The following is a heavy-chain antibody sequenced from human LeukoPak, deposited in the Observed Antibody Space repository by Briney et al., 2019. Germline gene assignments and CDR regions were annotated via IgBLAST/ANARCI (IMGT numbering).Heavy chain of an antibody. J-gene: IGHJ4*02. Sequence: GGSLRLSCAASGFTFSSYGMHWVRQAPGKGLEWVSYISGSGTTIYYADSVKGRFTISRDNAKNSLYLQMNSLRAEDTAVYFCARDRSSVTAWVDYWGQGTLVTVSS. CDR1: GFTFSSYG. D-gene: IGHD2-21*02. CDR2: ISGSGTTI. CDR3: ARDRSSVTAWVDY. V-gene: IGHV3-48*03.